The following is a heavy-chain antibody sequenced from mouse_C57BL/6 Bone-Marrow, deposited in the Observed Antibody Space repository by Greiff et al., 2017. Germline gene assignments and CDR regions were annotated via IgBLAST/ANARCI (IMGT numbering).Heavy chain of an antibody. CDR2: IYPRSGNT. CDR3: ARGNYYGSRTGFAY. D-gene: IGHD1-1*01. V-gene: IGHV1-81*01. J-gene: IGHJ3*01. Sequence: QVQLQQSVAELARPGASVKLSCKASGYTFTSYGISWVKQRTGQGLEWIGEIYPRSGNTYYNEKFKGKATLTAYKSSSTAYMELRSLTSEDSAVYFCARGNYYGSRTGFAYWGQGTLVTVSA. CDR1: GYTFTSYG.